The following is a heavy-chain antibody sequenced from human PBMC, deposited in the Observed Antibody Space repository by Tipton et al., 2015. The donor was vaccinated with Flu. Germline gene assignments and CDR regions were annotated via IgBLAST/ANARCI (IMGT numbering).Heavy chain of an antibody. V-gene: IGHV3-23*01. J-gene: IGHJ3*02. D-gene: IGHD5-18*01. CDR1: GFTFSSYT. Sequence: SLRLSCAASGFTFSSYTMHWVRQSPGKGLEWVSSVSGGGGSTYYADSVKGRFTISRDKSKNTLYLQMNSLRAGDTAVYYCAKDRRRGLSGDSAFDIWGQGTMVTVSS. CDR3: AKDRRRGLSGDSAFDI. CDR2: VSGGGGST.